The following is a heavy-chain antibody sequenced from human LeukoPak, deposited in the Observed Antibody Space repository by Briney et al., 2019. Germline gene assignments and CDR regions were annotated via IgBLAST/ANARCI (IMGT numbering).Heavy chain of an antibody. CDR3: AKKEDYGGNSGWFDP. J-gene: IGHJ5*02. CDR1: GFTFSSYA. D-gene: IGHD4-23*01. Sequence: GGSLRLSCAASGFTFSSYAMSWVRQAPGKGLEWVSAISGSGGSTYYADSVKGRFTISRDNSKNTLYLQMNSLRAEDTAVYYCAKKEDYGGNSGWFDPWGQGTLVTVSS. V-gene: IGHV3-23*01. CDR2: ISGSGGST.